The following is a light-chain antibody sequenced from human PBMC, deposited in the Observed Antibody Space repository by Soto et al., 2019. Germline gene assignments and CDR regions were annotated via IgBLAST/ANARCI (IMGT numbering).Light chain of an antibody. CDR2: DAT. CDR1: QSVSSY. J-gene: IGKJ1*01. Sequence: EIVLTQSPATLSLSPGERATLSCRASQSVSSYLAWYQQKPGQAPRLLIYDATNRATGIPARFSGSGSWTDFTLTISSLEPEDFAGYYCQQHRTFGQGTKVEIK. CDR3: QQHRT. V-gene: IGKV3-11*01.